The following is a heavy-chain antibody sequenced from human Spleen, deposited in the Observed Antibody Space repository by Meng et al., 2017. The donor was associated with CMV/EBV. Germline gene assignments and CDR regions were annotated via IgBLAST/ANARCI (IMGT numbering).Heavy chain of an antibody. CDR2: IRWNGETT. D-gene: IGHD1-26*01. CDR3: AKLRGPTPSGNVFDL. CDR1: GFTFSSYS. V-gene: IGHV3-20*04. J-gene: IGHJ3*01. Sequence: ESLKISCAASGFTFSSYSMNGVRQAPGTGLEWVSGIRWNGETTGYADSVKGRFTISRDNAKNSLYLQMNSLRVDDTALYYCAKLRGPTPSGNVFDLWGQGTMVTVSS.